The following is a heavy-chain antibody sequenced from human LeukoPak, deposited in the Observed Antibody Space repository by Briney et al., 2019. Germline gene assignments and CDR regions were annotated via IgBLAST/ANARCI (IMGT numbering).Heavy chain of an antibody. CDR2: INPNSGGT. CDR3: ARSMASRLYYFDY. D-gene: IGHD2/OR15-2a*01. V-gene: IGHV1-2*02. Sequence: GASVKVSCKASGYTFTGYYMHWVRQAPGQGLEWMGWINPNSGGTNYAQKFQGRVTMTRDTSISTAYMELSSLRSEDMAVYYCARSMASRLYYFDYWGQGTLVTVSS. J-gene: IGHJ4*02. CDR1: GYTFTGYY.